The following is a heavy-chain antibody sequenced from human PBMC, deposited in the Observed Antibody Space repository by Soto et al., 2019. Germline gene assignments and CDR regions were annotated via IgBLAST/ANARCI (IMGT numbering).Heavy chain of an antibody. Sequence: SETLSLTCAVYGGSFSGFYWSWIRQPPGKGLEWIGEINHSGSTNYNPSLKSRVTISVDTSKNQFSLKLSSVTAADTAVYYCARFVAVAGTHFDYWAQRTLVTVSS. CDR1: GGSFSGFY. CDR2: INHSGST. J-gene: IGHJ4*02. V-gene: IGHV4-34*01. D-gene: IGHD6-19*01. CDR3: ARFVAVAGTHFDY.